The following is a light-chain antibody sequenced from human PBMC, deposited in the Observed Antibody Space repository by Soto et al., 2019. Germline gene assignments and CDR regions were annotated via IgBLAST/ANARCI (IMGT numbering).Light chain of an antibody. CDR3: EQYGSPGT. CDR1: QSVTSSY. J-gene: IGKJ4*01. Sequence: SLSTGQLSALPCRTAPLFCRASQSVTSSYLAWYRQKPGQAPRLLIYGASNRATGIPDRFSGSGSGTDFTLTISRLEPEDFAVYYCEQYGSPGTFGGGTKVDIK. CDR2: GAS. V-gene: IGKV3-20*01.